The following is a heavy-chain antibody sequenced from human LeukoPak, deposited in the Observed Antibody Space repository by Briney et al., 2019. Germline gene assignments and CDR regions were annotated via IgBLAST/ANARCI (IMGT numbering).Heavy chain of an antibody. CDR3: ARSAGDYEDAFDI. Sequence: SETLSLTCDVYGGSFSGYYWSWIRQPPGKGLEWIGEINHSGSTYYNPSLKSRVTISVDTSKNQFSLKLSSVTAADTAVYYCARSAGDYEDAFDIWGQGTMVTVSS. J-gene: IGHJ3*02. CDR1: GGSFSGYY. V-gene: IGHV4-34*01. CDR2: INHSGST. D-gene: IGHD4-17*01.